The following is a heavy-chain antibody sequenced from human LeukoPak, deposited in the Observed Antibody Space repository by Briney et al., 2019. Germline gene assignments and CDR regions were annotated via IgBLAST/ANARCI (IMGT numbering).Heavy chain of an antibody. CDR2: IYHSGST. CDR1: GYSISSGYY. Sequence: PSETLSLTCTVSGYSISSGYYWGGSRQPPGKGLEWIGSIYHSGSTYYNPSLKSRVTISVDTSKNQFSLKLSSVTAADTAVYYCARDTARGWFDPWGQGTLVTVSS. V-gene: IGHV4-38-2*02. D-gene: IGHD5-18*01. CDR3: ARDTARGWFDP. J-gene: IGHJ5*02.